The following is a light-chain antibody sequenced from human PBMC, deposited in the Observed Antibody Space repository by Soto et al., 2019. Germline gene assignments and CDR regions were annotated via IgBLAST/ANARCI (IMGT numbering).Light chain of an antibody. CDR1: ESLAYSDGNTY. CDR3: MHGTRWLRR. J-gene: IGKJ4*01. Sequence: DVVMTQSPLSLPVTLGQPASISCRSSESLAYSDGNTYLNWFQQGPGQSPRRLIYHVSKRDSGVPDRFSGSGSGTDFTLKISRVEAEDVGLYYCMHGTRWLRRFGAGTKVEVK. CDR2: HVS. V-gene: IGKV2-30*01.